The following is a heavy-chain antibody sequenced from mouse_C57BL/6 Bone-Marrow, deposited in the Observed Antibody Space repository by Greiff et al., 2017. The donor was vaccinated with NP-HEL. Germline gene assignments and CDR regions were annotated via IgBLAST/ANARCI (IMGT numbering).Heavy chain of an antibody. J-gene: IGHJ1*03. CDR1: GFTFNTYA. CDR2: IRSKSSNYAT. D-gene: IGHD2-1*01. V-gene: IGHV10-3*01. Sequence: EVKVVESGGGLVQPKGSLKLSCAASGFTFNTYAMHWVRQAPGKGLEWVARIRSKSSNYATYYADSVKDRFTISRDDSQSMLYLQMNNLKTEDTAMYYCVCGWRGNPFYWYFDVWGTGTTVTVSS. CDR3: VCGWRGNPFYWYFDV.